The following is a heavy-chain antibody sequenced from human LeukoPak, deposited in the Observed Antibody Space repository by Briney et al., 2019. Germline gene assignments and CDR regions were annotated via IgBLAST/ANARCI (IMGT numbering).Heavy chain of an antibody. CDR3: AREGNYDFWSGYPFTGFDY. Sequence: SETLSLTCTVSGGSISSGDYYWSWIRQPPGKGLEWIGYIYTSGSTNYNPSLKSRVTMSVDTSKNQFSLKLSSVTAADTAVYYCAREGNYDFWSGYPFTGFDYWGQGTLVTVSS. CDR1: GGSISSGDYY. V-gene: IGHV4-61*08. D-gene: IGHD3-3*01. J-gene: IGHJ4*02. CDR2: IYTSGST.